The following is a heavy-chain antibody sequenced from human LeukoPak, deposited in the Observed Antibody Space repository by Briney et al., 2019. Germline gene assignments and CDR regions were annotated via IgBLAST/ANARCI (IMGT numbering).Heavy chain of an antibody. J-gene: IGHJ6*03. CDR1: GDSVSSNSAA. V-gene: IGHV6-1*01. D-gene: IGHD2-2*01. CDR2: TYYRSKWYN. CDR3: ARSPVVVVPAAMRYYYYYMDV. Sequence: SQTLSLTCAISGDSVSSNSAAWNWIRQSPSRGLEWLGRTYYRSKWYNDYAVSVKGRITINPDTSKNQFSLQLDSVTPGDTAVYYCARSPVVVVPAAMRYYYYYMDVWGKGTTVTVSS.